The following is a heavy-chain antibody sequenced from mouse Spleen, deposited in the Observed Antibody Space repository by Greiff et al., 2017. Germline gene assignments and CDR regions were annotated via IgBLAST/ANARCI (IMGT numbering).Heavy chain of an antibody. Sequence: EVKVVESEGGLVQPGSSMKLSCTASGFTFSDYYMAWVRQVPEKGLEWVANINYDGSSTYYLDSLKSRFIISRDNAKNILYLQMSSLKSEDTATYYCAREKRLRYFDVWGAGTTVTVSS. CDR2: INYDGSST. CDR1: GFTFSDYY. J-gene: IGHJ1*01. D-gene: IGHD1-2*01. V-gene: IGHV5-16*01. CDR3: AREKRLRYFDV.